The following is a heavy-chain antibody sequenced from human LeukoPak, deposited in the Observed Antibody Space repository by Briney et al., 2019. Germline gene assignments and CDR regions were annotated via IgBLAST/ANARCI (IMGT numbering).Heavy chain of an antibody. V-gene: IGHV1-46*01. CDR1: GYTFTSYY. CDR2: IYPRGGST. Sequence: GASVKVSCKASGYTFTSYYIHWVRQAPGQGPEWMGRIYPRGGSTTYAQKFQGRVTMTRDMSTSTVYMELSSLRSEDTAVYYCAIGYSRGGSCDDEPGDAFDIWGQGTMVAVSS. D-gene: IGHD2-15*01. J-gene: IGHJ3*02. CDR3: AIGYSRGGSCDDEPGDAFDI.